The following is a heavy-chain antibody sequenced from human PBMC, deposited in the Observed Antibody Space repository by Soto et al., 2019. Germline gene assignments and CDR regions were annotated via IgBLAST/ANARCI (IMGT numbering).Heavy chain of an antibody. CDR2: ISYDGSNT. J-gene: IGHJ4*02. CDR1: GFTFKNYA. Sequence: PGGSLRLSCAASGFTFKNYAMHWVRQAPGKGLEWVAVISYDGSNTYHPDSVRGRFTISRSNSQNMVYLQMDSLRAEDTAVYYCAKDYRDFWSSYYSVGFGHWGQGARVTVSS. V-gene: IGHV3-30*18. D-gene: IGHD3-3*01. CDR3: AKDYRDFWSSYYSVGFGH.